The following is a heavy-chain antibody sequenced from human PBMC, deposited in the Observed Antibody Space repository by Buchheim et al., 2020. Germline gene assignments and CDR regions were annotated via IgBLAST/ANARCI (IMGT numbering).Heavy chain of an antibody. D-gene: IGHD3-22*01. CDR2: ISSSSSYI. CDR3: AKRYYYDSSGPIYYYYMDV. CDR1: GFTFSSYS. J-gene: IGHJ6*03. Sequence: EVQLVESGGGLVKPGGSLRLSCAASGFTFSSYSMNWVRQAPGKGLEWVSSISSSSSYIYYADSVKGRFTISRDNSKNTLYLQMNSLRAEDTAVYYCAKRYYYDSSGPIYYYYMDVWGKGTT. V-gene: IGHV3-21*04.